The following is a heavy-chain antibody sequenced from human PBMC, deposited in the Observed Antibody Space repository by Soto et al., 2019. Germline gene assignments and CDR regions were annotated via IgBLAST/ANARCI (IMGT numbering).Heavy chain of an antibody. CDR3: ARDLSTIFGVVNGMDV. CDR1: GYTFTGYY. J-gene: IGHJ6*02. V-gene: IGHV1-2*02. CDR2: INPNSGGT. D-gene: IGHD3-3*01. Sequence: ASVKVSCKASGYTFTGYYMHWVRQAPGQGLEWMGWINPNSGGTNYAQKFQGRVTMTRDTSISTAYMELSRLRSDDTAVYYCARDLSTIFGVVNGMDVWGQGTTVTV.